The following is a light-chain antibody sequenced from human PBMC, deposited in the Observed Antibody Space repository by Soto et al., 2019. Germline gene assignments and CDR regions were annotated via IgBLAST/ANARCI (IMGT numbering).Light chain of an antibody. Sequence: QLVLTQPPSASGTPGQRVTISCSGSSSNIGSNYVYWYQQLPGTAPKLLIYRNNQRPSGVPDRFSGSKSGTSASLAISGLRSGDEADYYCAAWDDSLSGWVFGGGTKLTVL. J-gene: IGLJ3*02. V-gene: IGLV1-47*01. CDR1: SSNIGSNY. CDR3: AAWDDSLSGWV. CDR2: RNN.